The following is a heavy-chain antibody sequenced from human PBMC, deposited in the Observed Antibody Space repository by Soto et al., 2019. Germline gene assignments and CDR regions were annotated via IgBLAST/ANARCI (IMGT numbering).Heavy chain of an antibody. CDR1: GGSISSGGYS. J-gene: IGHJ4*02. V-gene: IGHV4-30-2*01. D-gene: IGHD2-2*02. Sequence: KTSETLSLTCAVSGGSISSGGYSWSWILHPPGKGLEWIGYIYHSGSTYYNPSLKSRVTISVDRSKNQFSLKLSSVTAADTAVYYRASVAAGIPPYFDYWGQGTLVTVSS. CDR2: IYHSGST. CDR3: ASVAAGIPPYFDY.